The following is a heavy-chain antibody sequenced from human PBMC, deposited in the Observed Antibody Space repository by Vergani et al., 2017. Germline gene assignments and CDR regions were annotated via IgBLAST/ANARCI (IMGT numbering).Heavy chain of an antibody. CDR2: ISGSGGST. Sequence: EVQLLESGGGLVQPGGSLRLSCAASGFTFSSYAMSWVRQAPGKGLEWVSAISGSGGSTYYADSVKGRFTISRDNSKNTLYLQMNSLRAEDTAVYYCAKTGARYDFWSRSYYYYYMDVWGK. D-gene: IGHD3-3*01. CDR1: GFTFSSYA. CDR3: AKTGARYDFWSRSYYYYYMDV. J-gene: IGHJ6*03. V-gene: IGHV3-23*01.